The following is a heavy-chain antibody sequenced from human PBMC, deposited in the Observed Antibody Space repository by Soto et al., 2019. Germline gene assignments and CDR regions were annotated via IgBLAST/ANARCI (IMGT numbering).Heavy chain of an antibody. D-gene: IGHD2-21*01. Sequence: SETLSLTCAVSGYSISSGYYWGWIRQPPGKGLEWIGSIYHSGSTYYNPSLESRVTISVDTSKNQFSLKLSSVTAADTAVYYCARDRVVLWGSKAQRLYYYYGMDVWGQGTTVTVSS. CDR3: ARDRVVLWGSKAQRLYYYYGMDV. J-gene: IGHJ6*02. V-gene: IGHV4-38-2*02. CDR2: IYHSGST. CDR1: GYSISSGYY.